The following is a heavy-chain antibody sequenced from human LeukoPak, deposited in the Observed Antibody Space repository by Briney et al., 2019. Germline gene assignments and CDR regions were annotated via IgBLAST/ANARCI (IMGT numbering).Heavy chain of an antibody. CDR2: IYYSGST. CDR3: ASPSGTYFSRFHY. CDR1: GGSLSSSNYY. J-gene: IGHJ4*02. V-gene: IGHV4-39*01. D-gene: IGHD1-26*01. Sequence: SETLSLSCTVSGGSLSSSNYYWGWVRQPPGKWLGWIGSIYYSGSTYYNPSIKSRVTISVDTSKNQFSLKLTSVTAADTAVYYCASPSGTYFSRFHYWGQGALVTVSS.